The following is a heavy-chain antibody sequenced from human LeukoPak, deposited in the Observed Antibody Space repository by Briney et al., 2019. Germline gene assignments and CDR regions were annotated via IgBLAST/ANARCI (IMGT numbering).Heavy chain of an antibody. V-gene: IGHV4-59*01. D-gene: IGHD3-10*01. CDR3: ARVVTMVRGARVFDY. J-gene: IGHJ4*02. CDR1: GGSISSYY. Sequence: SETLSLTCTVSGGSISSYYWSWIRQPPGKGLEWNGYIYYSGSTNYNPSLKSRVTISVDTSKNQFSLKLSSVTAADAAVYYCARVVTMVRGARVFDYWGQGTLVTVSS. CDR2: IYYSGST.